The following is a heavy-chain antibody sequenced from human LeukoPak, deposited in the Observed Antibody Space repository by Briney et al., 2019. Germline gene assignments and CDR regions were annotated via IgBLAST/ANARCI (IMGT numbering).Heavy chain of an antibody. Sequence: GGSLRLSCAASGFTFSSYSMNWVRQAPGKGLEWVANIKPDGRETNYVDSVKGRFTISRDNAKNSLYLQMNSLRAEDTAVYYCARVGWFHGYCDYWGQGTLVTVSS. D-gene: IGHD3-10*01. V-gene: IGHV3-7*01. CDR1: GFTFSSYS. CDR2: IKPDGRET. CDR3: ARVGWFHGYCDY. J-gene: IGHJ4*02.